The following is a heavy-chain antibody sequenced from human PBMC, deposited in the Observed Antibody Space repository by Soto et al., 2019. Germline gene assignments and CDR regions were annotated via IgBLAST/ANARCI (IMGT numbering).Heavy chain of an antibody. CDR2: INAGNGNT. CDR3: XXXXXXVDY. Sequence: QVQLVQSGAEVKKPGASVKVSCKASGYTFTSYAMHWVRQAXGQRLEWMGWINAGNGNTKYSQKFQGRVTITRDTXXXXXXXXXXXXXXXXXXXXXXXXXXXXVDYWGQGTLVTVSS. J-gene: IGHJ4*02. CDR1: GYTFTSYA. V-gene: IGHV1-3*01.